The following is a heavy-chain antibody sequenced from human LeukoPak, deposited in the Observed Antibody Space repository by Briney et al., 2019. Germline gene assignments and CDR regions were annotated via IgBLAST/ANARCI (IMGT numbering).Heavy chain of an antibody. CDR2: ISPDGSRT. V-gene: IGHV3-74*01. CDR1: GFTFSRYW. D-gene: IGHD6-13*01. Sequence: GGSLRLSCAASGFTFSRYWMHWVRQAPGKGLVWVSRISPDGSRTTYADSVKGRFTISRDNAKNTVYLQMNSLRAEDTAVYYCARLGAAGTSLDYWGQGTLVTVSS. CDR3: ARLGAAGTSLDY. J-gene: IGHJ4*02.